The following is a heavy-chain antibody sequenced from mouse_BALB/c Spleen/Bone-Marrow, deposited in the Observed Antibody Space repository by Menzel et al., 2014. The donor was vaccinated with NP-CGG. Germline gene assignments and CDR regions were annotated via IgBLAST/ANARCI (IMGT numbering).Heavy chain of an antibody. CDR1: GFNIKDTY. J-gene: IGHJ4*01. D-gene: IGHD1-1*01. CDR3: ATLTTVVDAMDY. CDR2: IDPANGNT. Sequence: VQLQQSGAELVKPGASVKLSCTAFGFNIKDTYMHWVKQRPERGLEWIGRIDPANGNTKYDPKFQGKATITADTSSNTAYLQLSSLTSEDTAVYYCATLTTVVDAMDYWGQGTSVTVSS. V-gene: IGHV14-3*02.